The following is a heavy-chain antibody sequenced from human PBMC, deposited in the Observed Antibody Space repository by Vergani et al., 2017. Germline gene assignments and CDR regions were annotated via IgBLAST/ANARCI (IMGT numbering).Heavy chain of an antibody. V-gene: IGHV3-48*03. CDR1: GFTFSSYE. J-gene: IGHJ6*02. Sequence: EVQLLESGGGLVQPGGSLRLSCAASGFTFSSYEMNWVRQAPGKGLEWVSYISSSGSTIYYADSVKGRLTISRDNAKNSLYLQMNSLRAEDTAVYYCARDPVGERGHYYGMDVWGQGTTVTVSS. CDR2: ISSSGSTI. CDR3: ARDPVGERGHYYGMDV. D-gene: IGHD3-10*01.